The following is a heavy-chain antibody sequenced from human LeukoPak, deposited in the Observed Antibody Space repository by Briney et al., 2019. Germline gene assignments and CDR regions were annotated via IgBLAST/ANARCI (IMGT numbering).Heavy chain of an antibody. CDR2: IYYSGTT. V-gene: IGHV4-39*02. J-gene: IGHJ4*02. CDR1: GGSISSSSYH. Sequence: SETLSLTCTVSGGSISSSSYHWGRIRQPPGKGLEWIGTIYYSGTTYYNPSLKSRITVSGDTTKNQFSLRMSSVTAADAGIYYCAREFSSGWSYYFDYWGQGTLVTVSS. CDR3: AREFSSGWSYYFDY. D-gene: IGHD6-19*01.